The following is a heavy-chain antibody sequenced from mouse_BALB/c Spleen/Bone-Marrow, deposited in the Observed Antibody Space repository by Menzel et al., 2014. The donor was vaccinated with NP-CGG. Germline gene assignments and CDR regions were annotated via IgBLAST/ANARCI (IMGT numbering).Heavy chain of an antibody. J-gene: IGHJ3*01. CDR2: IDPANGNT. Sequence: VQLQQSGAELVKPGASVKLSCTASGFNIKDTYMHWVKQRPEQGLEWIGRIDPANGNTKYDPKFQGKATITTDTSSNTAYLQLSSLTSEDTAVYYCARWAHYVYDGAWFAYWGQGTLVTVSA. CDR1: GFNIKDTY. CDR3: ARWAHYVYDGAWFAY. D-gene: IGHD2-2*01. V-gene: IGHV14-3*02.